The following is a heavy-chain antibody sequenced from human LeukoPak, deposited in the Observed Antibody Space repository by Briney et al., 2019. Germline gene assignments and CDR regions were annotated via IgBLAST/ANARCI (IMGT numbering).Heavy chain of an antibody. CDR1: GFTFRSYG. CDR2: ISYDGSNK. D-gene: IGHD3-9*01. Sequence: GGSLRLSCVASGFTFRSYGMHWVRQAPGKGLEWVAVISYDGSNKYYADSVKGRFTISRDNSKNTLYLQMNSLRAEDTAVYYCAREGSPRYFDWLLDTNRGFDYWGQGTLVTVSS. J-gene: IGHJ4*02. CDR3: AREGSPRYFDWLLDTNRGFDY. V-gene: IGHV3-30*03.